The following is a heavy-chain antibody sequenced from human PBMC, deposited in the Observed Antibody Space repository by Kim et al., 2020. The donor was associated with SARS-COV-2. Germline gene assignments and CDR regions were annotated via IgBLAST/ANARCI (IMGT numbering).Heavy chain of an antibody. V-gene: IGHV3-11*04. CDR2: ISSDGTTT. CDR3: TKGVGLGN. CDR1: GFSLSYFY. Sequence: GGSLRLSCAASGFSLSYFYMSWIRQPPVKGLEWISYISSDGTTTNYADSVKGRFTISRDDANKILYLQLNSLRVDDTAVYYCTKGVGLGNWGQGTLVTVSS. D-gene: IGHD1-26*01. J-gene: IGHJ4*02.